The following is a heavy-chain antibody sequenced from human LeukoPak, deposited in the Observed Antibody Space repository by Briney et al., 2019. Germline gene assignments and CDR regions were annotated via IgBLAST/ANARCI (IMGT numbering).Heavy chain of an antibody. CDR1: GYTFTGYF. J-gene: IGHJ4*02. CDR2: INPNTGVT. CDR3: TIVHATGYFSLALVN. Sequence: WASVRVSCKTSGYTFTGYFMHWVRQAPGQGLDWMGWINPNTGVTKYEQKFQGRVTMTRDTSIGTAYMELITVTSDATAMYFCTIVHATGYFSLALVNWGPGTLVTVSS. D-gene: IGHD3-9*01. V-gene: IGHV1-2*02.